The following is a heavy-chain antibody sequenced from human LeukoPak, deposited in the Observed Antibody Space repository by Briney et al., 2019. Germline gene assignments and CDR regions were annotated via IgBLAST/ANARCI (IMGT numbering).Heavy chain of an antibody. J-gene: IGHJ4*02. V-gene: IGHV4-4*07. Sequence: SETLSLTCLLSGGSIGPYYWSWIRQAAGKGPEWIGRIYTTGTADYNPSLKGRVFLSVDTSMNQFSLKVTSVTAADTAVYYCVRVGGANSPFGYWGQGTLVTVSS. CDR1: GGSIGPYY. CDR3: VRVGGANSPFGY. D-gene: IGHD4-23*01. CDR2: IYTTGTA.